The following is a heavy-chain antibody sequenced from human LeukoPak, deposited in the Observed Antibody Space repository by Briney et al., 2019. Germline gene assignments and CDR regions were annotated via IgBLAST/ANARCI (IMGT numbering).Heavy chain of an antibody. CDR1: GYTFTGYY. CDR2: INPNSGGT. D-gene: IGHD2-2*01. Sequence: ASVKVSCKASGYTFTGYYMHWVRQAPGQGLEWMGWINPNSGGTNYAQKFQGRVTMTRDTSISTAYMELSRLRSDDTAVYYCARNTAIGVVPAADYWGQGTLVTVSS. V-gene: IGHV1-2*02. J-gene: IGHJ4*02. CDR3: ARNTAIGVVPAADY.